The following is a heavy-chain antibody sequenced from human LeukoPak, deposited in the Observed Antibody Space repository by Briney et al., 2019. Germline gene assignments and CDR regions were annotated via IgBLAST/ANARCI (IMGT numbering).Heavy chain of an antibody. V-gene: IGHV4-34*01. J-gene: IGHJ4*02. D-gene: IGHD1-26*01. CDR2: INHSGST. CDR3: ARGRPARLHSGSYHDY. CDR1: GGSFSGYY. Sequence: SETLSLTCAVYGGSFSGYYWSWIRQPPGKGLEWIGEINHSGSTNYNPSLKSRVTISVDTSKNQFPLKLSSVTAADTAVYYCARGRPARLHSGSYHDYWGQGTLVTVSS.